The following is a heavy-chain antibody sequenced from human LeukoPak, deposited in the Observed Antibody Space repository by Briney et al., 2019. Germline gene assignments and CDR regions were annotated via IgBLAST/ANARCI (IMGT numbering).Heavy chain of an antibody. CDR1: GFTFGSYG. CDR2: ISGSGGST. V-gene: IGHV3-23*01. Sequence: GGSLRLSCAASGFTFGSYGMHWVRQAPGKGLEWVSAISGSGGSTYYADSVKGRFTISRDNSKNTLYLQMNSLRAEDTAVYYCAKWSSSWYSFFDYWGQGTLVTVSS. J-gene: IGHJ4*02. CDR3: AKWSSSWYSFFDY. D-gene: IGHD6-13*01.